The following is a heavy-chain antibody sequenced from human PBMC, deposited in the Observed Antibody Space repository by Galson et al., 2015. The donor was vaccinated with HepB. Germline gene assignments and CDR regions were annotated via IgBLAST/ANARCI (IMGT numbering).Heavy chain of an antibody. D-gene: IGHD3-22*01. J-gene: IGHJ4*02. CDR2: ISTDGSDK. CDR3: AKDEGYYLTPFDY. V-gene: IGHV3-30*04. CDR1: GFTFSSYA. Sequence: SLRLSCAASGFTFSSYAMHWVRRAPGKGPEWVAVISTDGSDKYYADFVKGRFTISRDNSKNTLYLQMNSLSAEDTAVYYCAKDEGYYLTPFDYWGQGTLVTVSS.